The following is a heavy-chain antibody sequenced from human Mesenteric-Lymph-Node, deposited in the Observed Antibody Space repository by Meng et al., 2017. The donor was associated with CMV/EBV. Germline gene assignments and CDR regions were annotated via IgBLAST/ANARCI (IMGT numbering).Heavy chain of an antibody. V-gene: IGHV3-21*01. J-gene: IGHJ6*02. CDR1: GFTFNTYS. D-gene: IGHD3-3*01. CDR2: ISSSSSYI. CDR3: ARASRVTAFGVVHYYGLDV. Sequence: GGPLRLSCAASGFTFNTYSMSWVRQAPGKGLEWVSSISSSSSYIYYADSVRGRFTISRDNAKNSLYLQMDSLRVEDTAMYYCARASRVTAFGVVHYYGLDVWGQGTTVTVSS.